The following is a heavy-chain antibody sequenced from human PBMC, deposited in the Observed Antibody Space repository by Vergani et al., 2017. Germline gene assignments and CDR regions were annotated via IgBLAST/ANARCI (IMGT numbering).Heavy chain of an antibody. CDR2: MYHSGST. J-gene: IGHJ5*02. D-gene: IGHD3-16*01. CDR3: GRVADLYVWGSRLLDL. CDR1: GGSMSGYY. V-gene: IGHV4-59*01. Sequence: QVQLQESGPGLVKPSQTLSLTCSVSGGSMSGYYWSWIRQPPGKKLEWIGYMYHSGSTNSNPSLETRVTISGDTSKIQCSLKLSSVTAADTAVYYCGRVADLYVWGSRLLDLWGQGILVTVSS.